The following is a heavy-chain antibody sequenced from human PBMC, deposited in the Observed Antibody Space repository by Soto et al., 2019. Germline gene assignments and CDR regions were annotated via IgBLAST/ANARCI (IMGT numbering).Heavy chain of an antibody. Sequence: GETLKISCKGSGYSFTSYWIGWVRQMPGKGLEWMGIIYPGDSDTRYSPSFQGQVTISADQSISTAYLQWSSLKASDTAMYYCARPQVLAKRGTAAVADGWDKG. CDR2: IYPGDSDT. D-gene: IGHD6-19*01. V-gene: IGHV5-51*01. CDR3: ARPQVLAKRGTAAVADG. J-gene: IGHJ6*03. CDR1: GYSFTSYW.